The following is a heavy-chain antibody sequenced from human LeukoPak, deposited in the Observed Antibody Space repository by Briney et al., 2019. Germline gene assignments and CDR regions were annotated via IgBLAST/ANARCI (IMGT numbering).Heavy chain of an antibody. Sequence: GESLKISCEGSGYSFTSYWIGWVRQMPGKGLEWMGIIYPGDSDTRYSPSFQGQVTISADKSISTAYLQWSSLKASDTAMYYCARRGGLYSSSPYFDYWGQGTLVTVSS. CDR3: ARRGGLYSSSPYFDY. V-gene: IGHV5-51*01. CDR1: GYSFTSYW. D-gene: IGHD6-6*01. CDR2: IYPGDSDT. J-gene: IGHJ4*02.